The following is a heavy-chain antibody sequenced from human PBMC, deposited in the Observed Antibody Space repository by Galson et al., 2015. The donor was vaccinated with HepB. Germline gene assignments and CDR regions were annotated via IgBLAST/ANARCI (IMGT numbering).Heavy chain of an antibody. CDR3: AKDLSIAARLRGYDILTGYLY. Sequence: SLRLSCAASGFTFSSYGMHWVRQAPGKGLEWVAVISYDGSNKYYADSVKGRFTISRDNSKNTLYLQMNSLRAEDTAVYYCAKDLSIAARLRGYDILTGYLYWGQGTLVTVSS. CDR1: GFTFSSYG. D-gene: IGHD3-9*01. V-gene: IGHV3-30*18. CDR2: ISYDGSNK. J-gene: IGHJ4*02.